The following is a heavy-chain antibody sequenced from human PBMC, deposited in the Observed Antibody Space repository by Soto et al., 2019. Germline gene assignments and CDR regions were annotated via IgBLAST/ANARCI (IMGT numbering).Heavy chain of an antibody. D-gene: IGHD1-26*01. Sequence: SETLSLTCAVSGYSIRSDYYWGWIRQPPGKGLEWIGSIYHRGSTYYNPSLKSRVTISVDTSNNQFSLKLNSVTAADTAVYYCARDEVREHSHLYSFDYCGQGTLVTVS. CDR1: GYSIRSDYY. CDR3: ARDEVREHSHLYSFDY. V-gene: IGHV4-38-2*02. J-gene: IGHJ4*02. CDR2: IYHRGST.